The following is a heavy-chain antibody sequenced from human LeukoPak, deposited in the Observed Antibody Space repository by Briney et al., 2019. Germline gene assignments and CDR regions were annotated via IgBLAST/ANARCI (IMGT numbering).Heavy chain of an antibody. Sequence: GGSLRLSCAASGFTFSSHWIHWVRQAPGKGLVWVSGINRDGSSTSYADSVKGRFTISRDNAKNTLYLQMNSLRAEDTAVYYCARGSANAPFEYWGKGTLVTVSS. J-gene: IGHJ4*02. CDR3: ARGSANAPFEY. CDR1: GFTFSSHW. V-gene: IGHV3-74*01. D-gene: IGHD3-3*01. CDR2: INRDGSST.